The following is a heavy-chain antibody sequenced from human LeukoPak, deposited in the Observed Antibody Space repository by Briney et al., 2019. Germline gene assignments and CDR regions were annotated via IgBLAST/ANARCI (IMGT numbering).Heavy chain of an antibody. CDR2: ISGGGDIA. CDR1: GFTFSSYA. D-gene: IGHD3-22*01. CDR3: PRKYDSSGYYDR. J-gene: IGHJ5*02. V-gene: IGHV3-23*01. Sequence: GGSLRLSCAASGFTFSSYAMSWVRQAPGKGLEWVSAISGGGDIAYYADSVKGRFTISRDNSKNTLYLQMSSLRAEDTAVYYCPRKYDSSGYYDRWGQGILVSVSS.